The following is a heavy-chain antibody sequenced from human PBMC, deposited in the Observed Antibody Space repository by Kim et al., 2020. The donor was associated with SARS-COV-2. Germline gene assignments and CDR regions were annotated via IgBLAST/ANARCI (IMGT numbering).Heavy chain of an antibody. Sequence: ASVKVSCQASGYNFNNFGLSWVRQAPGQGLEWVGWFSNGDRNYAQKFQGRVTITADTSTGTAYLEMRTLRSDDTAVYFCARCGLDYNYAMDVWGRGTTVTV. CDR3: ARCGLDYNYAMDV. CDR1: GYNFNNFG. V-gene: IGHV1-18*01. J-gene: IGHJ6*02. D-gene: IGHD6-25*01. CDR2: FSNGDR.